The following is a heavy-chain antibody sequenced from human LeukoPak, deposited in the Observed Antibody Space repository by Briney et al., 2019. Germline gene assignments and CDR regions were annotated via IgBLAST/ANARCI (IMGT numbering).Heavy chain of an antibody. Sequence: GESLKISCKGTAYSFTSYWICWGRQMPGKRLEWLGIIYFGDSDSRYSPSFQGRLTISVDKSISTAYLQLSSLKASDTAMYYCARPNITSYYDSRGYDAFDVWGQGTMVTVSS. CDR2: IYFGDSDS. CDR3: ARPNITSYYDSRGYDAFDV. D-gene: IGHD3-22*01. V-gene: IGHV5-51*01. CDR1: AYSFTSYW. J-gene: IGHJ3*01.